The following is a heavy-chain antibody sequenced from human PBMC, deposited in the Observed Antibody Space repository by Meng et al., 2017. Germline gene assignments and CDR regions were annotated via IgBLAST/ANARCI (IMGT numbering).Heavy chain of an antibody. CDR1: GDSVSSNSAA. V-gene: IGHV6-1*01. J-gene: IGHJ4*02. CDR3: ARGFYSFDS. CDR2: AYYRSKWYH. Sequence: QTQLHQSGPGLVKPSHTLSLICAISGDSVSSNSAAWNWIRQSPSRGLEWLGRAYYRSKWYHDYAESVKSRISIDPDTSKNQFSLQLRSVTPEDSAVYYCARGFYSFDSWGQRTLVTVSS.